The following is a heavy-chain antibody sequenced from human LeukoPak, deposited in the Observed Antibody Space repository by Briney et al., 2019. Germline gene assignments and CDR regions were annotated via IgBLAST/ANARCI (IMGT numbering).Heavy chain of an antibody. CDR1: GFSVGDNY. V-gene: IGHV3-53*01. CDR2: IYSSGEI. CDR3: ARGMYQLPS. J-gene: IGHJ6*04. Sequence: GGSLRLSCAASGFSVGDNYMSWVRQAPGKGLEWVSVIYSSGEIYYIESVEGRFTISRDNSKNILYLQMNTLRAEDTAVYYCARGMYQLPSWGKGTTVTVSS. D-gene: IGHD2-2*01.